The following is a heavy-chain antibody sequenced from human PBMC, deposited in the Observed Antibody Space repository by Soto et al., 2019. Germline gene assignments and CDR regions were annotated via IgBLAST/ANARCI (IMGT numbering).Heavy chain of an antibody. Sequence: KPSETLSLTCTVSGGSISTHYWSWIRQPPGKGLEWIGYIYYTGSTNYNPSLKSRITISVDTSKNQFSLKLSSVTAADTAVYYCARVSVVEGHLDYWGQGTLVTVSS. CDR1: GGSISTHY. D-gene: IGHD3-3*01. J-gene: IGHJ4*02. CDR2: IYYTGST. V-gene: IGHV4-59*11. CDR3: ARVSVVEGHLDY.